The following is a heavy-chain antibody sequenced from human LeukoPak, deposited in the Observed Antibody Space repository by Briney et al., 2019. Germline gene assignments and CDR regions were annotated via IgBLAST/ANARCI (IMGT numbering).Heavy chain of an antibody. CDR1: GYSFTSYW. CDR3: ARHRDSSSWYFDSSNSYYMDV. V-gene: IGHV5-51*01. J-gene: IGHJ6*03. D-gene: IGHD6-13*01. CDR2: IYPGDSDT. Sequence: PGESLKISCKGSGYSFTSYWIGWVRQMPGKGLEWMGIIYPGDSDTRYSPSFQGQVTISADKSISTAYLQWSSLKASDTAMYYCARHRDSSSWYFDSSNSYYMDVWGKGTTVTVSS.